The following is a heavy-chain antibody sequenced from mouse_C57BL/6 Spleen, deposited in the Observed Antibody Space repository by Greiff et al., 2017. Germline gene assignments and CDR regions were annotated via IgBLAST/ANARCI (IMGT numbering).Heavy chain of an antibody. CDR1: GFTFSSYG. V-gene: IGHV5-6*01. CDR2: ISSGGSYT. J-gene: IGHJ2*01. D-gene: IGHD2-3*01. Sequence: EVKVVESGGDLVKPGGSLKLSCAASGFTFSSYGMSWVRQTPDKRLEWVATISSGGSYTYYPDSVKGRFTISRDNAKNTLYLQMSSLKSEDTAMYYCAREGGYYDAMDYWGQGTTLTVSS. CDR3: AREGGYYDAMDY.